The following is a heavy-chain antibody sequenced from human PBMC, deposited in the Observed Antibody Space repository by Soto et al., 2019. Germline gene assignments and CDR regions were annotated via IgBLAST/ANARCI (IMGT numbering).Heavy chain of an antibody. J-gene: IGHJ5*02. CDR2: IYHTGST. CDR3: ARDNPVSGVVITGWFDP. CDR1: GGSISTTNW. Sequence: QVQLQESGPGLVKPSGTLSLTCAVSGGSISTTNWWSWVRQPPGRGLEWIGEIYHTGSTNYNPSLNTRVTISGDKSKNHFSLKLSSVTAEDTAVYYCARDNPVSGVVITGWFDPWGEGTLVTVSS. D-gene: IGHD3-22*01. V-gene: IGHV4-4*02.